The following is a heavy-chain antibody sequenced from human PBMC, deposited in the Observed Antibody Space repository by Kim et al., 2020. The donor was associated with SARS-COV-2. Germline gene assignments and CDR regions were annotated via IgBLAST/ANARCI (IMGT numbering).Heavy chain of an antibody. D-gene: IGHD3-10*01. CDR2: ISWNSGSI. CDR1: GFTFDDYA. Sequence: GGSLRLSCAASGFTFDDYAMHWVRQAPGKGLEWVSGISWNSGSIGYADSVKGRFIISRDNAKNSLYLQMNSLRAEDTALYYCAKDVLLWFGETGPGGGAFDIWGQGTMVTVSS. CDR3: AKDVLLWFGETGPGGGAFDI. V-gene: IGHV3-9*01. J-gene: IGHJ3*02.